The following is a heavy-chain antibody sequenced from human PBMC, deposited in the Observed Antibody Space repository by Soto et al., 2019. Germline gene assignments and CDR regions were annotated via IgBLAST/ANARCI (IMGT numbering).Heavy chain of an antibody. Sequence: SETLSLTCAVYGGSFSGYYWSWSRQPPGKGLEWIGEINHSGSTNYNPSLKSRVTISVDTSKNQFSLKLSSVTAADTAVYYCARAYSGNYSYYYYMDVWGKGTTVTVSS. V-gene: IGHV4-34*01. CDR3: ARAYSGNYSYYYYMDV. D-gene: IGHD1-26*01. CDR1: GGSFSGYY. J-gene: IGHJ6*03. CDR2: INHSGST.